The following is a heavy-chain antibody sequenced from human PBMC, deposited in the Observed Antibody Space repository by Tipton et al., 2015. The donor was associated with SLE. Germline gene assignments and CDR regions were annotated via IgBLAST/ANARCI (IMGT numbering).Heavy chain of an antibody. Sequence: TLSLTCTVSGGSVSSGSYYWSCILQPPGKGLEWIGYIYYSGSTNYNPSLKSRVTISVDTSKNQFSLKLSSVTAADTAVYYCATVDYFDSGDAFDFWGHGSMVTVSS. D-gene: IGHD3-22*01. CDR1: GGSVSSGSYY. CDR2: IYYSGST. J-gene: IGHJ3*01. V-gene: IGHV4-61*01. CDR3: ATVDYFDSGDAFDF.